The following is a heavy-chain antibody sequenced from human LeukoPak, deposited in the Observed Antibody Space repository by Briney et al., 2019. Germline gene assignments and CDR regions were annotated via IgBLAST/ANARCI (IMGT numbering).Heavy chain of an antibody. J-gene: IGHJ3*02. CDR3: ARGFIDEYAFDI. CDR1: GGTFSSYA. CDR2: IIPIFGTA. V-gene: IGHV1-69*06. D-gene: IGHD3-16*02. Sequence: GASVNVSCKASGGTFSSYAISWVRQAPGQGLEWMGRIIPIFGTANYAQKFQGRVTITADKSTSTAYMELSSLRSEDTAVYYCARGFIDEYAFDIWGQGTMVPVSS.